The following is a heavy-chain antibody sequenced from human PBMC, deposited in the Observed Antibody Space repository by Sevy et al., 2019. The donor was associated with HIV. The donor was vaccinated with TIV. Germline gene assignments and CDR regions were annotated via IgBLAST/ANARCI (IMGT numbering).Heavy chain of an antibody. V-gene: IGHV4-59*11. CDR2: IHYFGSA. Sequence: SETLSLTCTVSGGSISDHYWNWIRQPPGKGLEWIGQIHYFGSANYNPSLKSRVTISLDTSNNRFSLNLSSVNAADTAVYYCARDTSGYSSGWYPYYNYFGLDVWGQGTTVTVSS. J-gene: IGHJ6*02. CDR1: GGSISDHY. CDR3: ARDTSGYSSGWYPYYNYFGLDV. D-gene: IGHD6-19*01.